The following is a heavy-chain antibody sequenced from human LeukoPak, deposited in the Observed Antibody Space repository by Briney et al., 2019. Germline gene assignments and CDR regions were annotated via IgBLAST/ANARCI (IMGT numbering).Heavy chain of an antibody. Sequence: GGSLRLSCAASGFTFSSYAMSWVRQAPGKGLEWVSAISGSGGSTYYADSVKGRFTISRDNSKNTLYLQMNSLRAEDTAVYYCAKDEEAYDYVWGSDYYFDYWGRGTLVTVSS. V-gene: IGHV3-23*01. D-gene: IGHD3-16*01. J-gene: IGHJ4*02. CDR3: AKDEEAYDYVWGSDYYFDY. CDR1: GFTFSSYA. CDR2: ISGSGGST.